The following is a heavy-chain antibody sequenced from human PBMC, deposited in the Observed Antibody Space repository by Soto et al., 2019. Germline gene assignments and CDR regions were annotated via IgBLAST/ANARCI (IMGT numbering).Heavy chain of an antibody. Sequence: HLGGSLSLSCAASGFTFSRYAMTCVRQAPGQGLVWVSRISPDGRTTTYADSVKGRFTISRDNAQSTLYLQMNSLTVEDGAVYYCADSWLPTSYWGPGTLVTVSS. D-gene: IGHD3-10*01. J-gene: IGHJ4*02. CDR2: ISPDGRTT. V-gene: IGHV3-74*01. CDR1: GFTFSRYA. CDR3: ADSWLPTSY.